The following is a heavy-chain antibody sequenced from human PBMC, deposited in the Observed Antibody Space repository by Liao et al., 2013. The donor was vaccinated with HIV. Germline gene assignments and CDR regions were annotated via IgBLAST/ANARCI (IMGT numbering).Heavy chain of an antibody. CDR2: IIHSGST. CDR3: ARVLRFEAYYYYYYMDV. D-gene: IGHD3-3*01. J-gene: IGHJ6*03. CDR1: GASFSGFH. V-gene: IGHV4-34*12. Sequence: QVQLQQWGAGLLKPSETLSLTCAIYGASFSGFHWTWLRQTPGKGLEWLGDIIHSGSTNYNPSLQSRVTISVDTSKNQFSLKLSSVTAADTAVYYCARVLRFEAYYYYYYMDVWGKGTTVTVSS.